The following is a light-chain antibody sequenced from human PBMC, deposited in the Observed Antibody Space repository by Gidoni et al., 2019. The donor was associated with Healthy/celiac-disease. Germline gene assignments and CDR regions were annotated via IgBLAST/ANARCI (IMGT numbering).Light chain of an antibody. V-gene: IGKV1-5*03. J-gene: IGKJ1*01. CDR1: QRSSSW. Sequence: DIQMTHSPSTLSASVGDRVTITCRASQRSSSWLAWYQQKPGKAPKLLIYQASSLESGVPSRFSGSGSGTEFTLTISSLQPDDFATYYCQQYNSYSGTFGQGTKVEIK. CDR3: QQYNSYSGT. CDR2: QAS.